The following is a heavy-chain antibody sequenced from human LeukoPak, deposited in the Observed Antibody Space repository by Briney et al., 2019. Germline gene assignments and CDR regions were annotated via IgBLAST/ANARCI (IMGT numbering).Heavy chain of an antibody. V-gene: IGHV3-11*05. J-gene: IGHJ4*02. D-gene: IGHD3-22*01. CDR1: GFTFSDYF. Sequence: PGGSLRLFCAASGFTFSDYFMSWIRQAPGKGLEWVSYISSSSTYTKYADSVKGRFTISRDNAKNSVYLQMNSLKAEDTAVYYCARDRYYSDSSGYPFGDYLGQGTLVTVSS. CDR3: ARDRYYSDSSGYPFGDY. CDR2: ISSSSTYT.